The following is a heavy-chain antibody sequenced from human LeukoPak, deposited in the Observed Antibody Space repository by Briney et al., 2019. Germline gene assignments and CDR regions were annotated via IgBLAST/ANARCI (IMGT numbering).Heavy chain of an antibody. Sequence: GASVKVSCKASGGTFSSYAISCVRQAPGQGLEWMGRIIPILGIANYAQKFQGRVTITADKSTSTAYMELSSLRSEDTAVYYCARSYCSGGSCYSGAFDYWGQGTLVTVSS. V-gene: IGHV1-69*04. CDR3: ARSYCSGGSCYSGAFDY. CDR1: GGTFSSYA. J-gene: IGHJ4*02. D-gene: IGHD2-15*01. CDR2: IIPILGIA.